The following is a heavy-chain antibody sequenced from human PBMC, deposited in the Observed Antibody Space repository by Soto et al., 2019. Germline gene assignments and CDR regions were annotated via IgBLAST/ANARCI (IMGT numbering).Heavy chain of an antibody. CDR1: GYTFTGYY. J-gene: IGHJ5*02. CDR3: ARGLRRVAVAGTENWFDP. D-gene: IGHD6-19*01. V-gene: IGHV1-2*02. Sequence: GASVKVSCKASGYTFTGYYMHWGRQAPGQGLEWMGWINPNSGGTNYAQKFQGRVTMTRDTSISTAYMELSRLRSDDTAVYYCARGLRRVAVAGTENWFDPWGQGTLVTVSS. CDR2: INPNSGGT.